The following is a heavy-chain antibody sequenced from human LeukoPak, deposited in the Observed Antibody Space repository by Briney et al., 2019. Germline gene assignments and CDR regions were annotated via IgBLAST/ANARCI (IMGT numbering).Heavy chain of an antibody. CDR3: ARDGTAAGLYFDL. J-gene: IGHJ4*01. CDR1: GFTFSSYW. CDR2: IKQDGGEK. V-gene: IGHV3-7*01. D-gene: IGHD6-13*01. Sequence: AGGSLRLSCAVSGFTFSSYWMNWVRQAPGKGLEWVASIKQDGGEKSYVDSVKGRFTISRDNTKNSLYLQMSSLRAEDTAVYHCARDGTAAGLYFDLWGQGTLVTVSS.